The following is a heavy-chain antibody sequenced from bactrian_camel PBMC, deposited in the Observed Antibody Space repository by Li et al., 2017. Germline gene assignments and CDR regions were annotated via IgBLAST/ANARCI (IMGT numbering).Heavy chain of an antibody. Sequence: DVQLVESGGGSVQAGESLRLSCVVSGYRYSTYCMGWFRQVPGNEREPLASIDSDGRTSVADSVKGRFTISQDGAKNTLYLHRNNLKPEDTAMYHCAASGGQLGRWCYEFPVNWVSWLYNWGQGTQVTVS. CDR3: AASGGQLGRWCYEFPVNWVSWLYN. J-gene: IGHJ4*01. CDR1: GYRYSTYC. CDR2: IDSDGRT. V-gene: IGHV3S42*01. D-gene: IGHD3*01.